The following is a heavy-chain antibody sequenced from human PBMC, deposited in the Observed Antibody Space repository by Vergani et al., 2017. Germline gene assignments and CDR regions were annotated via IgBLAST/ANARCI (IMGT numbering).Heavy chain of an antibody. V-gene: IGHV1-69*01. D-gene: IGHD6-13*01. J-gene: IGHJ4*02. CDR3: ASGWIAAAGTGVNCFDY. CDR2: IIPIFGTA. Sequence: QVQLVQSGAEVKKPGSSVKVSCKASGGTFSSYAISWVRQAPGQGIEWLGGIIPIFGTANYGQKFQGRVTITADESTSTAYMELSSLRSEDPAVYYCASGWIAAAGTGVNCFDYWGQGTLVTVSS. CDR1: GGTFSSYA.